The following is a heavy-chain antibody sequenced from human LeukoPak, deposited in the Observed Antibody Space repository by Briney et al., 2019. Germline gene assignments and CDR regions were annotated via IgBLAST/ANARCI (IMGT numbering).Heavy chain of an antibody. CDR3: ATRSESSYGGVFDF. Sequence: GASVKVSCKASGYTFTRYAMHRVRQAPGQSLDWMGWINTGNGNTKYSPKFQGRVTLSRDTSANTVYMEVTSLRSEDTAVYYCATRSESSYGGVFDFWGQGSLVTVSS. J-gene: IGHJ4*02. D-gene: IGHD3-10*01. CDR1: GYTFTRYA. CDR2: INTGNGNT. V-gene: IGHV1-3*04.